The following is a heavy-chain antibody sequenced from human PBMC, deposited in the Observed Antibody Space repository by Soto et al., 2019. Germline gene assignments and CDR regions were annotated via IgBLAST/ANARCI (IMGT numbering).Heavy chain of an antibody. CDR3: ARVYCSGGSCYSVDY. V-gene: IGHV3-74*01. CDR2: INSDGRST. CDR1: GFTFSSYW. J-gene: IGHJ4*02. Sequence: EVQLVESGGGLVQPGGSLRLSCAASGFTFSSYWMHWVRQAPRKGLVWVSRINSDGRSTTYADSVKGRFTISRDNAKNTLYLQMNSLRAEDTAVYYCARVYCSGGSCYSVDYWGQGTLVTVSS. D-gene: IGHD2-15*01.